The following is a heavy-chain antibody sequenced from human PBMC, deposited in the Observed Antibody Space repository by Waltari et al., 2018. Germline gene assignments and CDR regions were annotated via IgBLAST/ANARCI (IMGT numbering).Heavy chain of an antibody. Sequence: QVQLVESGGGVVQPGGSLRLSCAASGFTFSSYGMHWVRQAPGKGLEVVAFILYDGSNKYYADSVKGRFTISRDNSKNTLYLQMNSLRAEDTAVYYCAKDRLGGSYYVDAFDIWGQGTMVTVSS. V-gene: IGHV3-30*02. D-gene: IGHD1-26*01. CDR1: GFTFSSYG. CDR3: AKDRLGGSYYVDAFDI. J-gene: IGHJ3*02. CDR2: ILYDGSNK.